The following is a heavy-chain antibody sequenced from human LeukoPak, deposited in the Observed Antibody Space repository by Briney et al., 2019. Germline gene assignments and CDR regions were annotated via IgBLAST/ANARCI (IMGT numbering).Heavy chain of an antibody. D-gene: IGHD3-22*01. J-gene: IGHJ4*02. CDR2: INHRGST. Sequence: AETLALTCAVYGGAFSGYYWRWLRQPPGQGLEWIGEINHRGSTNYNPSLKSRVTISVDTSKNQFSLKLSSVTAADTAVYYCARGPRYYYDSSGYYWGQGTLVTVSS. V-gene: IGHV4-34*01. CDR1: GGAFSGYY. CDR3: ARGPRYYYDSSGYY.